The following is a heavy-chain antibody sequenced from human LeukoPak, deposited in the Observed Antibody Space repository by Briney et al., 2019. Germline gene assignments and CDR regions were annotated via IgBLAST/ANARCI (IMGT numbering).Heavy chain of an antibody. CDR1: GYTFTSYY. CDR3: ARGLGSGSYYGY. D-gene: IGHD1-26*01. Sequence: ASVTVSFTASGYTFTSYYVHWVRQAPGQGLEWMGIINPSSGRSNCAQKFQGRVTMTRDTSTSTVYMELSSLISEDTAVFYCARGLGSGSYYGYWGQGTLVTVSS. V-gene: IGHV1-46*01. CDR2: INPSSGRS. J-gene: IGHJ4*02.